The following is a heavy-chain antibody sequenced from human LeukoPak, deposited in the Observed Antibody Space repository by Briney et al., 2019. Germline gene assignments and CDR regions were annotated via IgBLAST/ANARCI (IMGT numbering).Heavy chain of an antibody. D-gene: IGHD3-10*01. V-gene: IGHV1-2*02. J-gene: IGHJ4*02. CDR2: INPNSGGT. CDR3: ARVRVTMVRGALPRVYFDY. CDR1: GYTFTGYY. Sequence: ASVKVSCKASGYTFTGYYMHWVRQAPGQGLEWMGWINPNSGGTNYAQKFQGRVTMTRDTSISTAYMELSRLRSDDTAVYYCARVRVTMVRGALPRVYFDYWGQGTLVTVSS.